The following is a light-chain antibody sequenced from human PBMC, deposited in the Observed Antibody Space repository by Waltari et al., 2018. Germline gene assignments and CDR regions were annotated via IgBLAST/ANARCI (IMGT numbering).Light chain of an antibody. CDR1: QSVSSN. Sequence: ETVMTQSPATLSVSPGERATLSCGASQSVSSNLAWYQHKPGQAPRLLLYGASTRATGIPARFSGSGSGTEFTLTISSLQSEDFAVYYCQQYNNWPPRITFGPGTKVDIK. CDR2: GAS. CDR3: QQYNNWPPRIT. V-gene: IGKV3-15*01. J-gene: IGKJ3*01.